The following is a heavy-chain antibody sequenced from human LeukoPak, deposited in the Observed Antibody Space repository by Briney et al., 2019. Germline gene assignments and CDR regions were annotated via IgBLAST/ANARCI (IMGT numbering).Heavy chain of an antibody. Sequence: PGGSLRLSCAASGFTFSSYWMSWVRQAPGKGLEWVANIKQDGSEKYYVDFVKGRFTISRVNAKNSLYLQMNSLRAEDTAVYYCARDAGGFGEFNYYYYMDVWGKGTTVTVSS. J-gene: IGHJ6*03. D-gene: IGHD3-10*01. CDR1: GFTFSSYW. CDR2: IKQDGSEK. CDR3: ARDAGGFGEFNYYYYMDV. V-gene: IGHV3-7*01.